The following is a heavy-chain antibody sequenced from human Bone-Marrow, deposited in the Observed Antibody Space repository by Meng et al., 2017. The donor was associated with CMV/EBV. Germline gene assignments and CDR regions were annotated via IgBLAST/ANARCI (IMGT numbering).Heavy chain of an antibody. V-gene: IGHV4-31*02. CDR1: GGSSSSGGCY. CDR2: IYYSGST. CDR3: ARGLSPYDGSGYYAY. J-gene: IGHJ4*02. Sequence: SGGSSSSGGCYWNWIRQLPGKGLEWIGNIYYSGSTYYNPSLKSRVGISADTSKNQFSLNLASVTAADTAVYYCARGLSPYDGSGYYAYWGQGALVTVSS. D-gene: IGHD3-22*01.